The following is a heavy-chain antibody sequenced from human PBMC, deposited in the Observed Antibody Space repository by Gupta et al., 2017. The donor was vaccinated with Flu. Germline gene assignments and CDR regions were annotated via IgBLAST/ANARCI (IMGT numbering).Heavy chain of an antibody. V-gene: IGHV3-73*02. CDR2: IRTKANSYAT. CDR3: TGNVAVAGGVGDY. J-gene: IGHJ4*02. D-gene: IGHD6-19*01. Sequence: EVQLVEYGGGLVQPGGSLKLSCAASGFTFSGPAMYWVRQAPGKGLEWVGRIRTKANSYATVYGVSVKGRFTISRDDSKNTTYLQMNSLKTGDTAIYYCTGNVAVAGGVGDYWGQGTLVTVSS. CDR1: GFTFSGPA.